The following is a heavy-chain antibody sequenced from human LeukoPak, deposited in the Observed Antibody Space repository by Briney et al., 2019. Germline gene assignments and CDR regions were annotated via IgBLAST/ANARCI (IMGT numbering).Heavy chain of an antibody. J-gene: IGHJ3*02. Sequence: PSETLSLTCTVSGGSITTDNYYWSWIRQPAGKVLEWIGRIYASGTTNYNPSLNRRITISVATSKSQFSMKLSSMTAADTAVYYCARDFDSPMAFDIWGQGTMVTVSS. CDR1: GGSITTDNYY. V-gene: IGHV4-61*02. CDR2: IYASGTT. D-gene: IGHD3-9*01. CDR3: ARDFDSPMAFDI.